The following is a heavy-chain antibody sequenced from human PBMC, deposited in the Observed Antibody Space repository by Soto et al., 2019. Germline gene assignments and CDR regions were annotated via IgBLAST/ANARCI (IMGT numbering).Heavy chain of an antibody. CDR1: GFVFSDYG. CDR2: ITNDGNNE. D-gene: IGHD1-26*01. Sequence: QMNLVESGGGVVQPGRSLRISCAASGFVFSDYGMHWVRQAPGKGLEWVALITNDGNNEYYRESVKGRFSISRGRSTNTVDLRINSLRPEDTGVYYCAKEGPGGGRHFYYAMDVWGQGTTVTVSS. V-gene: IGHV3-30*18. J-gene: IGHJ6*02. CDR3: AKEGPGGGRHFYYAMDV.